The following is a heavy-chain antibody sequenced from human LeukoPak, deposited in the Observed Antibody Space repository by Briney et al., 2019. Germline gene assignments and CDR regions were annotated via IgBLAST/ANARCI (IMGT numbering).Heavy chain of an antibody. D-gene: IGHD3-22*01. Sequence: KSSETLSLTCTVSGGSVSSGSYYWSWIRQPPGKGLEWIGYIYYSGSTNYNPSLKSRVTISVDTSKNQFSLKLSSVTAADTAVYYCARGQYDSSGYGLYYYYGMDVWGQGTTVTVSS. J-gene: IGHJ6*02. CDR1: GGSVSSGSYY. V-gene: IGHV4-61*01. CDR2: IYYSGST. CDR3: ARGQYDSSGYGLYYYYGMDV.